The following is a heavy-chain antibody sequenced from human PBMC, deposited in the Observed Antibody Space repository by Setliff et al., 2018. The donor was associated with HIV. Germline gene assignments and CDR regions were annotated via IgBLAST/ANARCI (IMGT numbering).Heavy chain of an antibody. CDR1: GGSISSYY. CDR3: ARIYYDSSGYILPYYYYYYMDV. D-gene: IGHD3-22*01. J-gene: IGHJ6*03. CDR2: IYTSGST. V-gene: IGHV4-4*08. Sequence: SETLSLTCTVSGGSISSYYWSWIRQPPGKGLEWIGYIYTSGSTNYNPSLKSRVTISVDTSKNQFSLKLSSVTAADTAVYYCARIYYDSSGYILPYYYYYYMDVWGKGTTVTVSS.